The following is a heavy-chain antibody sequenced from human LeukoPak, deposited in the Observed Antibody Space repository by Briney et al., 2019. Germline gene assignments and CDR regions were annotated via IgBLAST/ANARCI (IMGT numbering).Heavy chain of an antibody. CDR1: GFTFSSYA. Sequence: GGSLRLSCAASGFTFSSYAMSWVRQAPGKGLEWVSVISDSGGSTYYADSVKGRLTISRDNSKNTLYLQMNSLRAEDTAVYYCAKHCPLSYDSSGSMIDYWGQGALVTVSS. D-gene: IGHD3-22*01. J-gene: IGHJ4*02. CDR2: ISDSGGST. V-gene: IGHV3-23*01. CDR3: AKHCPLSYDSSGSMIDY.